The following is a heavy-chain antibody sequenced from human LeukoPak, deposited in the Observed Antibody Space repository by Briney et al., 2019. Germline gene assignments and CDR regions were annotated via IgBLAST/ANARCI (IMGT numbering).Heavy chain of an antibody. CDR1: GGSISSSSYY. D-gene: IGHD3-22*01. CDR2: IYYSGST. CDR3: ARPGYYDSSGYYYSWDY. Sequence: SETLSLTCTVSGGSISSSSYYWGWIRQPPGKGLGWIGSIYYSGSTYYNPSLKSRVTISVDTSKNQFSLKLSSVTAADTAVYYCARPGYYDSSGYYYSWDYWGQGTLVTVSS. J-gene: IGHJ4*02. V-gene: IGHV4-39*01.